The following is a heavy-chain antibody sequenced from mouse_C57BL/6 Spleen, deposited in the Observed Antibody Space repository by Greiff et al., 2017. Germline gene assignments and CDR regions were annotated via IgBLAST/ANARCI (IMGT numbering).Heavy chain of an antibody. V-gene: IGHV1-53*01. D-gene: IGHD1-1*01. CDR3: ARGDGSSLYYFDY. CDR1: GYTFTSYW. J-gene: IGHJ2*01. CDR2: INPSNGGT. Sequence: QVQLQQPGTELVKPGASVKLSCKASGYTFTSYWMHWVKQRPGQGLEWIGNINPSNGGTNYNEKFKSKATLPVDKSSSTAYMQRSSLTSEDSAVYYCARGDGSSLYYFDYWGQGTTLTVSS.